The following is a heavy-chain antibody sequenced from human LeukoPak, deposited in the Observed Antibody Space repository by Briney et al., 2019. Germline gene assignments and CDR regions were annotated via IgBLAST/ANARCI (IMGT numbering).Heavy chain of an antibody. CDR1: GFTFSSYG. J-gene: IGHJ6*02. D-gene: IGHD6-19*01. CDR2: IRYDGSNK. Sequence: GGSLRLSCAASGFTFSSYGMHWVRQAPGKGLVWVAFIRYDGSNKYYADSVKGRFTISRDNSKNTLYLQMNSLRAEDTAVYYCAKEEEAVAALPVYGMDVWGQGTTVTVSS. CDR3: AKEEEAVAALPVYGMDV. V-gene: IGHV3-30*02.